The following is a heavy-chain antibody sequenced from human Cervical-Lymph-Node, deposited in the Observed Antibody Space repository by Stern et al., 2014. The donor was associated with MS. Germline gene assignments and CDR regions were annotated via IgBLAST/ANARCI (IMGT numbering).Heavy chain of an antibody. CDR3: ARVPHISVAGTRGGFDP. V-gene: IGHV1-18*01. CDR1: GYTFRKYG. D-gene: IGHD6-19*01. J-gene: IGHJ5*02. CDR2: ISGYNDDT. Sequence: QVQLVESGTEVKKPGASVKVSCKTSGYTFRKYGISWVRQAPGQGLEWMGWISGYNDDTNYVEKFQGRVTMNTNTSTSTAYLGLRSLRSDDTAVYYCARVPHISVAGTRGGFDPWGRGPLVTVSS.